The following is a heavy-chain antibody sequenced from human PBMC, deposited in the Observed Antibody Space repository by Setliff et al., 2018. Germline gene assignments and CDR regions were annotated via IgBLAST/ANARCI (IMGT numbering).Heavy chain of an antibody. J-gene: IGHJ3*02. CDR2: INHYGST. D-gene: IGHD3-10*01. CDR1: DGSFSDYY. V-gene: IGHV4-34*01. CDR3: ARRWNFGPYGSGIHDGFDM. Sequence: PSETLSLTCAVYDGSFSDYYWSWIRQPPGKGLEWIGEINHYGSTKYKSPLKSRVTISVDTSKNQFSLKLNSVTAADTAVYYCARRWNFGPYGSGIHDGFDMWGQGTMVTVSS.